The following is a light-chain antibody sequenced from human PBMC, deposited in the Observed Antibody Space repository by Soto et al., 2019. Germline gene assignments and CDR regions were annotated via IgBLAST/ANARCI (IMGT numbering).Light chain of an antibody. J-gene: IGLJ3*02. V-gene: IGLV4-60*03. CDR2: VEGSGSY. CDR3: ETWDSNIWV. Sequence: QPVLTQPSSASASLGSSVKLTCTLSSGHSSYTIAWHQQQPGKAPRYLMKVEGSGSYNKGSGVPDRLSGSSSGADRYLTISNLQSEDEADYYCETWDSNIWVFGGGTKLTVL. CDR1: SGHSSYT.